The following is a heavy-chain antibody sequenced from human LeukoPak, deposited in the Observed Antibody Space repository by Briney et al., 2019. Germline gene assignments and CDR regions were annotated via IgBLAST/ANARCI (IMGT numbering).Heavy chain of an antibody. CDR3: ARFLITIFGVVPYGMDV. CDR1: GGSVSSGSYY. J-gene: IGHJ6*02. V-gene: IGHV4-61*01. CDR2: IYYSGST. D-gene: IGHD3-3*01. Sequence: SETLSLTCTVSGGSVSSGSYYWSWIRQPPGTGLEWIGYIYYSGSTNYNPSLKSRVTISVDTSKNQFSLKLSSVTAADTAVYYCARFLITIFGVVPYGMDVWGQGTTVTVSS.